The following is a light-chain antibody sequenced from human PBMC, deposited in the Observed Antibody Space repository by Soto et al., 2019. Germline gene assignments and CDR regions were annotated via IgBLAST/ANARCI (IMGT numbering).Light chain of an antibody. V-gene: IGLV1-40*01. CDR2: NNL. CDR3: QSYDSSLRVYV. CDR1: SSNFGAVYE. J-gene: IGLJ1*01. Sequence: QSVLTQPPSVSGAPGPRVTFSCTGSSSNFGAVYEVQWYKQLPGAAPTLVISNNLNRPSGVPERYSGSKSGTSASLVISGLQAEDEADYYCQSYDSSLRVYVFGSGTKVPVL.